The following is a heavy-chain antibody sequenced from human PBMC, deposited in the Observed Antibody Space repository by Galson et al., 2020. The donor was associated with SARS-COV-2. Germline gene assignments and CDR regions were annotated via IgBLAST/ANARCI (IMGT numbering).Heavy chain of an antibody. CDR1: GFTFSSYA. CDR3: ARDVAGALDY. D-gene: IGHD7-27*01. CDR2: IKRDASII. Sequence: GGSLRLSCAASGFTFSSYAMHWVRQAPGKGLEWVANIKRDASIIHYADSVRGRFTIFRDNAKNSLYLQVNSLRAEDAALYYCARDVAGALDYWGQGTLVTVSS. V-gene: IGHV3-7*01. J-gene: IGHJ4*02.